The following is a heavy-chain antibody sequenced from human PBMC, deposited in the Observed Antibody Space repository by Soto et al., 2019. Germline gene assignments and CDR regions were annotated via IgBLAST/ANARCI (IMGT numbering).Heavy chain of an antibody. CDR2: ISPSTSHI. D-gene: IGHD2-15*01. J-gene: IGHJ6*04. CDR1: GFTFSSCT. CDR3: SGCSGGACNQNYGMDV. Sequence: EVHLVESGGGLVKPGGSLRLSCAVSGFTFSSCTMNWVRQAPGKGLEWVSSISPSTSHIYYADSVKGRFTISRYNAKNTLFLQMNSLRAEDTAVYYCSGCSGGACNQNYGMDVWGEETTVTVSS. V-gene: IGHV3-21*01.